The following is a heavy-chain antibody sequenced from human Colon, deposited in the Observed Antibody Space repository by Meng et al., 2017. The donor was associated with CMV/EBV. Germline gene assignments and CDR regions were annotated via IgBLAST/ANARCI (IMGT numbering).Heavy chain of an antibody. D-gene: IGHD2-8*01. CDR2: ISGDSVDT. Sequence: ETLSLTCAASGFTFSNYEMSWVRQAPGKGLEWVARISGDSVDTYFGDSVRGRFAISRDVSKNTVFLQMHSLRVEDTALYFCARRHGRYFDYWGQGTVVTVSS. J-gene: IGHJ4*02. CDR1: GFTFSNYE. V-gene: IGHV3-23*01. CDR3: ARRHGRYFDY.